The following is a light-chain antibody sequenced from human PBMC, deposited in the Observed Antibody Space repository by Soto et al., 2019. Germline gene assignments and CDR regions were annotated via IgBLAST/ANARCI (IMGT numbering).Light chain of an antibody. Sequence: EIVMTQSPATLSVSPGERATLSCRASQSVGSNLAWYQQKPGQAHRLLIYGPSTRATSIPARFSGSGSGTEFTLTISSLQSEDFAIYFCQQYNNWPPDRTFGQGTKVEIK. CDR2: GPS. CDR3: QQYNNWPPDRT. CDR1: QSVGSN. V-gene: IGKV3-15*01. J-gene: IGKJ1*01.